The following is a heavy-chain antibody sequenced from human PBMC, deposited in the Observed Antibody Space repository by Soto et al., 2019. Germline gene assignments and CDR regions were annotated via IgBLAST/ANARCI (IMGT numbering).Heavy chain of an antibody. Sequence: QVQLQQWGAGLLKPSETLSLTCAVYGGSFSGYYWSWIRQPPGKGLEWIGEINHSGSTNYNPSLKSRVTISVDTSKNQFSLKLSSVTAADTAVYYCARGWQSSSSPQGGYYYYYYMDVWGKGTTVTVSS. D-gene: IGHD6-6*01. CDR3: ARGWQSSSSPQGGYYYYYYMDV. J-gene: IGHJ6*03. CDR2: INHSGST. V-gene: IGHV4-34*01. CDR1: GGSFSGYY.